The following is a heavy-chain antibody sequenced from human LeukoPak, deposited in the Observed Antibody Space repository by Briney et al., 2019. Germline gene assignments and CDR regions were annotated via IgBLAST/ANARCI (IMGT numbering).Heavy chain of an antibody. Sequence: GGSLRLSCAASGFTFSDYYMSWIRQPPGKGLEWVSYISSSSSHTNYADSVKGRFTISRDSAKSSLYLQMNSLRAEDTAVYYCARVITGTTWAPDYWGQGTLVTVSS. J-gene: IGHJ4*02. CDR3: ARVITGTTWAPDY. D-gene: IGHD1-20*01. V-gene: IGHV3-11*06. CDR1: GFTFSDYY. CDR2: ISSSSSHT.